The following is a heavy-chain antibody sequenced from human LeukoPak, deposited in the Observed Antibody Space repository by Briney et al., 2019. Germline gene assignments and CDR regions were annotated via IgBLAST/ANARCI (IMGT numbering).Heavy chain of an antibody. Sequence: SVKVSCKASGGTFSSYAISWVRQAPGQGLEWMGGIIPIFGTANYAQKFQGRVTITADESTSTAYMELTRLTSDDTAVYYCVGSNWAAGAAFDSWGQGTQVTVSS. J-gene: IGHJ4*02. D-gene: IGHD6-13*01. CDR1: GGTFSSYA. CDR3: VGSNWAAGAAFDS. CDR2: IIPIFGTA. V-gene: IGHV1-69*01.